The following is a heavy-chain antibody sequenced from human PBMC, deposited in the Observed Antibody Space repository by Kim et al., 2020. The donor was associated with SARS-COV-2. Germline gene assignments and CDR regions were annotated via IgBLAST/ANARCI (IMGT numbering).Heavy chain of an antibody. J-gene: IGHJ4*02. V-gene: IGHV4-59*01. Sequence: SETLSLTCTVSGGSISSYYWSWIRQPPGKGLEWIGYIYYSGSTNYNPSLKSRVTISVDTSKNQFSLKLSSVTAADTAVYYCAGSPSYGSGSHPNPFDYWGQGTLVTVSS. CDR2: IYYSGST. CDR3: AGSPSYGSGSHPNPFDY. CDR1: GGSISSYY. D-gene: IGHD3-10*01.